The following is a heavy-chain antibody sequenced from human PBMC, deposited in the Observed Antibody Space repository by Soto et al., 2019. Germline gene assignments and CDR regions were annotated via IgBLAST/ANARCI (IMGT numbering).Heavy chain of an antibody. V-gene: IGHV4-59*03. CDR3: VSSRAAIYGDAFDV. D-gene: IGHD2-2*01. CDR1: GDSISSYF. J-gene: IGHJ3*01. CDR2: IYDSGNT. Sequence: VQLKESGPGLVKPSETLSLTCSVSGDSISSYFRNWIRQPPGKGLEWIGCIYDSGNTDYNPSLKSRVTMSLSTSKNQFSLNLSSVTAADTAVYYCVSSRAAIYGDAFDVWGQGTMVTVSS.